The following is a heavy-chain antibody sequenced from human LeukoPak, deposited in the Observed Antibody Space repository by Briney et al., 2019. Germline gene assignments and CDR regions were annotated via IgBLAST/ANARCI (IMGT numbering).Heavy chain of an antibody. CDR3: ARDRSISVGWFFP. Sequence: GGSLTLSFAASGFTFRSYAMHWVRQAPGKGLEWVAVISYDGSNKYYADSVKGRFTIYRDNSKNTLYLQMNSLRAEDTAVYYCARDRSISVGWFFPWGQGTLVTVSS. CDR2: ISYDGSNK. V-gene: IGHV3-30-3*01. CDR1: GFTFRSYA. D-gene: IGHD1-26*01. J-gene: IGHJ5*02.